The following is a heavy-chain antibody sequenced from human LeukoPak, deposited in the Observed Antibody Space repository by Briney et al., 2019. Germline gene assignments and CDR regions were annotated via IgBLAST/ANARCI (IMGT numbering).Heavy chain of an antibody. V-gene: IGHV3-23*01. J-gene: IGHJ3*02. D-gene: IGHD1-1*01. CDR2: ISASGDVT. CDR1: GFSFSAYP. CDR3: AKSLFTSATGTGRAFYI. Sequence: GGSLRLSCAASGFSFSAYPMGWVRQAPGKGLQWLSGISASGDVTFHADRVKGRFAISRDNSKNTLYLQMTGLRAGDTAEYYCAKSLFTSATGTGRAFYIWGQGTMVTVSS.